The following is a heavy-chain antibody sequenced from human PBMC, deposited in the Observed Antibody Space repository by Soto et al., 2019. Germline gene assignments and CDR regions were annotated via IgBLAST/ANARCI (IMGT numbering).Heavy chain of an antibody. V-gene: IGHV4-34*01. J-gene: IGHJ4*02. CDR3: ARETYYSGSYSV. D-gene: IGHD1-26*01. CDR2: INHSGST. Sequence: PSETLSLTCAVYGGSFSGYYWSWIRQPPGKGLEWIGEINHSGSTNYNPSLKSRVTISVDTSKNQFSLKLSSVTAADTAVYYCARETYYSGSYSVWGQGTLVTVSS. CDR1: GGSFSGYY.